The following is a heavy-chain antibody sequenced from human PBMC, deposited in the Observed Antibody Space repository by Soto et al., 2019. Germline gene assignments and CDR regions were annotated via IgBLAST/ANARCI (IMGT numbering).Heavy chain of an antibody. CDR2: ISAYNGNT. Sequence: ASVKVSCKASGYTFTSYGISGVRQAPGQGLEWMGWISAYNGNTNYAQKLQGRVTMTTDTSTSTAYMELRSLRSDDTAVYYCARDTSDYGDTHYGMDVWGQGTTVTVSS. CDR1: GYTFTSYG. J-gene: IGHJ6*02. V-gene: IGHV1-18*01. D-gene: IGHD4-17*01. CDR3: ARDTSDYGDTHYGMDV.